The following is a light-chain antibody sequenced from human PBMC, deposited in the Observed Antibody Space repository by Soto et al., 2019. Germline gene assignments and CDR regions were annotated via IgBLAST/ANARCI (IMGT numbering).Light chain of an antibody. CDR2: GAS. CDR1: QSVSSSY. V-gene: IGKV3-20*01. J-gene: IGKJ1*01. CDR3: PQYGSSPRWT. Sequence: EIVLTQSPGTLSLSPGERATLSCRASQSVSSSYLAWYQQKPGQAPRLLIYGASSRATGIPDRFSGSGSGTDFTLTISRLEPEDLAVYYCPQYGSSPRWTFGQGTKVEIK.